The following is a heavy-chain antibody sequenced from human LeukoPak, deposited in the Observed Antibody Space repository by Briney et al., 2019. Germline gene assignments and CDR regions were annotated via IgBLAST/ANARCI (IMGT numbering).Heavy chain of an antibody. CDR1: GGSIRSYY. J-gene: IGHJ2*01. D-gene: IGHD6-13*01. V-gene: IGHV4-59*01. CDR2: IYYSGST. CDR3: ARVYYSNSYDYWYFDL. Sequence: PSETLSLTCTVSGGSIRSYYWSWIRQPPGKGLEWIAYIYYSGSTNYNPSLKSRVTISVDTSKNQFSLKLSSVTAADTAVYYCARVYYSNSYDYWYFDLWGRGTLVTVSS.